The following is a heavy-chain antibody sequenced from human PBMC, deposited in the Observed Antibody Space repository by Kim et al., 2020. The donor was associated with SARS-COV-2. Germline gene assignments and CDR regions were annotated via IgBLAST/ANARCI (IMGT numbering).Heavy chain of an antibody. Sequence: RTTYAASLRGQTTNSSDDTRNTVLLQMNSVRAEDTAVYFCAREPSTYFDYWGQGTLVTVSS. CDR3: AREPSTYFDY. J-gene: IGHJ4*02. CDR2: RT. V-gene: IGHV3-66*01.